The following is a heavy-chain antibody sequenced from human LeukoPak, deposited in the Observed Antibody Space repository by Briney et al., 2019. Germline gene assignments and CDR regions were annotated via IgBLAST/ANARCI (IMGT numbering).Heavy chain of an antibody. CDR3: ASIPEYCSSTSCYSGGAFDI. D-gene: IGHD2-2*01. Sequence: SETLSLTCAVYGGSFSGYYWSWIRQPPGKGLEWIGEINHSGSTNYNPSLKSRVTISVDTSKNQFSLKLSSVTAADTAVYYCASIPEYCSSTSCYSGGAFDIWGQGTMVTVSS. V-gene: IGHV4-34*01. CDR2: INHSGST. CDR1: GGSFSGYY. J-gene: IGHJ3*02.